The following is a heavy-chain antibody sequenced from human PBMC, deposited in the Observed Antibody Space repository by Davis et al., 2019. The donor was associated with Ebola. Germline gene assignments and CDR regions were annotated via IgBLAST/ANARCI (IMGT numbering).Heavy chain of an antibody. J-gene: IGHJ5*02. V-gene: IGHV5-51*01. CDR1: GYHFTTYH. Sequence: GESLKISCKGSGYHFTTYHIGWVRQIPGKGLEWIGIINPGDSGTRYSPSFQGQVTMSADKTINTAYLQWSSLKASDTAMYYCGKPGATYSYSFPFDHWGQGTLVTVSS. D-gene: IGHD5-18*01. CDR2: INPGDSGT. CDR3: GKPGATYSYSFPFDH.